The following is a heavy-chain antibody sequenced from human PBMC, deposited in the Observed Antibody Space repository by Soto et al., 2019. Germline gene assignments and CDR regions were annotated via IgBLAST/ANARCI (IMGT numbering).Heavy chain of an antibody. CDR2: MNPNSGNT. J-gene: IGHJ6*03. Sequence: ASVKVSCKASGYTFTSYDINWVRQATGQGLEWMGWMNPNSGNTGYAQKFQGRVTMTRNTSISTAYMELSSLRSEDTAVYYCARGGRNYDILTGYYLPHYYYYMDVWGKGTTVTVSS. CDR3: ARGGRNYDILTGYYLPHYYYYMDV. CDR1: GYTFTSYD. D-gene: IGHD3-9*01. V-gene: IGHV1-8*01.